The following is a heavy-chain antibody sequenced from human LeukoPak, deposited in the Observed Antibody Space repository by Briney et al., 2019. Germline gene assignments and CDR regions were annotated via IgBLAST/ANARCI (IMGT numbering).Heavy chain of an antibody. Sequence: GASLRLSCAASGFTFDDYAMHWVRHAPGKGLEWVSLISGDGGSTYYADSVKGRFTISRDNSKNSLYLQMNSLRTEDTALYYCAKDLSVGEYYYYMHVWGKGTTVTVSS. CDR3: AKDLSVGEYYYYMHV. V-gene: IGHV3-43*02. D-gene: IGHD3-16*01. CDR2: ISGDGGST. CDR1: GFTFDDYA. J-gene: IGHJ6*03.